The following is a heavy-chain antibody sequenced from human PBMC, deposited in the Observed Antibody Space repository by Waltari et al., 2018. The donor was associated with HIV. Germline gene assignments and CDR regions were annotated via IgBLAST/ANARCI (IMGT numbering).Heavy chain of an antibody. V-gene: IGHV4-59*01. CDR1: GDSIGTYY. Sequence: QVQLQESGPGLVKPSETMSLTCTVSGDSIGTYYWSWVRQAPGKGLEWIGYVDWSGANPNPSLTSRVTCSVDTSNNQVSRKLTSVSAADTAVYYCARDSTRGTHKYYYAMDVWGHGTTVTVSS. J-gene: IGHJ6*02. CDR2: VDWSGA. CDR3: ARDSTRGTHKYYYAMDV. D-gene: IGHD3-10*01.